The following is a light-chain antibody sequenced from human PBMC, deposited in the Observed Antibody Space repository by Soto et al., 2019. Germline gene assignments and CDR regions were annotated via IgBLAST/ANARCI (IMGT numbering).Light chain of an antibody. CDR2: KAS. Sequence: DIQMTQSPSTLSASIGDTVTITCRASHNIDTWLAWFQQKAGKAPNLLIYKASTLETGVPSRFSGSASGTEFTLTISSLQHDDFATYYCQQHADYPITFGGGTKVEI. CDR3: QQHADYPIT. J-gene: IGKJ4*01. CDR1: HNIDTW. V-gene: IGKV1-5*03.